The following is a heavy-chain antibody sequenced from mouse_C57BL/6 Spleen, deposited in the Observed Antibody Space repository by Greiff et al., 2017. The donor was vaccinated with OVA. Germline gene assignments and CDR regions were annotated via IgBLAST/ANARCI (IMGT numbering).Heavy chain of an antibody. D-gene: IGHD2-3*01. CDR2: IHPNSGST. Sequence: VQLQQSGAELVKPGASVKLSCKASGYTFTSYWMHWVKQRPGQGLEWIGMIHPNSGSTNYNEKFKSKATLTVDKSSSTAYMQLSSLTSEDSAVYYCAREGYDGYLFAYWGQGTLVTVSA. V-gene: IGHV1-64*01. CDR1: GYTFTSYW. CDR3: AREGYDGYLFAY. J-gene: IGHJ3*01.